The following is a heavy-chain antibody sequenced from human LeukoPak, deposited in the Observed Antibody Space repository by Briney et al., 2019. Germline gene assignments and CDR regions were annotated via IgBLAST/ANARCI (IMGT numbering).Heavy chain of an antibody. J-gene: IGHJ6*03. CDR1: GFTFSSYG. Sequence: PGGSLRLSCAASGFTFSSYGMSWVRQAPGKGLEWVSSISGRGGSTYYADSVKGRFTISRDNSKNTLYLQMNSLRAEDTAVYYCAKVGGALGYYYYYYMDVWGKGTTVTVSS. CDR2: ISGRGGST. D-gene: IGHD3-3*01. CDR3: AKVGGALGYYYYYYMDV. V-gene: IGHV3-23*01.